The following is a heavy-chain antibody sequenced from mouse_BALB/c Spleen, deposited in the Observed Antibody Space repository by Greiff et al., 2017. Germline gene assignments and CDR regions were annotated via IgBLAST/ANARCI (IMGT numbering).Heavy chain of an antibody. V-gene: IGHV2-9-2*01. J-gene: IGHJ2*01. CDR2: IWTGGGT. D-gene: IGHD2-3*01. CDR3: VREDDGYYNY. CDR1: GFSLTSYD. Sequence: VQLKESGPGLVAPSQSLSITCTVSGFSLTSYDISWIRQPPGKGLEWLGVIWTGGGTNYNSAFMSRLSISKDNSKSQVFLKMNSLQTDDTAIYYCVREDDGYYNYWGQGTTLTVSS.